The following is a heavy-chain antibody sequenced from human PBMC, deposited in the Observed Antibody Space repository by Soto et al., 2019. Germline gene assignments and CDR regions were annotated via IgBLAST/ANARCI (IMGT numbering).Heavy chain of an antibody. CDR3: ARMRIEASYYCYGMDV. CDR2: INPNSGGT. V-gene: IGHV1-2*04. J-gene: IGHJ6*02. D-gene: IGHD2-15*01. CDR1: GYTFTGYY. Sequence: ASVKVSCKASGYTFTGYYMHWVRQAPGQGLEWMGWINPNSGGTNYAQKFQGWVTMTRDTSISTAYMELSRLRSDDTAVYYCARMRIEASYYCYGMDVWGQGTTVTVSS.